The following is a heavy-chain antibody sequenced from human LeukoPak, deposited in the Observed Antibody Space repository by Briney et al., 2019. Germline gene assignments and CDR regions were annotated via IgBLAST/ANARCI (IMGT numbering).Heavy chain of an antibody. CDR1: GRSISSYY. CDR2: IHYSGCT. CDR3: AKLLDYDNSADPDTFDI. D-gene: IGHD3-22*01. V-gene: IGHV4-59*01. J-gene: IGHJ3*02. Sequence: SETLSLTCTVSGRSISSYYWSWIRQAPGKGLEWLACIHYSGCTKYNPSLQSRVTISLDTSQNHFSLQLHSVTAADTAVYYCAKLLDYDNSADPDTFDIWGQGTMVTVAS.